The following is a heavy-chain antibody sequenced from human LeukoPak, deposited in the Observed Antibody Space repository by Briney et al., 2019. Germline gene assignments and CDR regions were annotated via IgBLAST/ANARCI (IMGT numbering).Heavy chain of an antibody. J-gene: IGHJ4*02. Sequence: SETLSLTCTVSGGSVSIGSYYWSWIRQPAGKGLEWIGRIYVSGSTDYNPSLKSRVTILKETSKNQFSLRLSSVTAADTAVYYCARTNDFWTGYYEKWGQGTLVTVPS. V-gene: IGHV4-61*02. CDR2: IYVSGST. CDR3: ARTNDFWTGYYEK. CDR1: GGSVSIGSYY. D-gene: IGHD3/OR15-3a*01.